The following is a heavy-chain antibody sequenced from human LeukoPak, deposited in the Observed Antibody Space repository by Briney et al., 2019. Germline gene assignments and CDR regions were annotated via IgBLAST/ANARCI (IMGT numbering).Heavy chain of an antibody. D-gene: IGHD3-22*01. CDR1: GFTFSSYS. Sequence: GGSLRLSCAASGFTFSSYSMNWVRQAPGKGLEWVSSISSSSSYIYYADSVKGRFTISRDNAKNSLYLQMNSLRAEDTAVYYCARDRYYYDSSGYYFYYYVMDVWGQGTTVTVSS. CDR3: ARDRYYYDSSGYYFYYYVMDV. CDR2: ISSSSSYI. V-gene: IGHV3-21*01. J-gene: IGHJ6*02.